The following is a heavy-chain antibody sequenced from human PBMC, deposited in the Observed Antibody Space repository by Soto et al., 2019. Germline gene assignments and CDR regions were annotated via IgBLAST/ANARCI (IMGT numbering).Heavy chain of an antibody. CDR1: RFTFTSYG. Sequence: GGSLRLSCSTSRFTFTSYGIHWVRQAPGKGLEWVAVISYDGNDKKYADSVKGRFTISRDNSKNTLYLQLNSLRAEDTAMYYCAKDQGSSFNTFDYRGQGTLVPVSS. D-gene: IGHD6-13*01. J-gene: IGHJ4*02. V-gene: IGHV3-30*18. CDR3: AKDQGSSFNTFDY. CDR2: ISYDGNDK.